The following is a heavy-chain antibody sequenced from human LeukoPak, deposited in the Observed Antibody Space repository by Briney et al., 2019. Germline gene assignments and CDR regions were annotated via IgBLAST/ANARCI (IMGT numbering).Heavy chain of an antibody. Sequence: PGGSLRLSCAASGFTFSSYWMHWVRQAPGKGLVWVSRINSDGSSTSYADSVKGRFTISRDNAKNTLYLQMNSLRAEDTAVYYCAGCTATVTTTSHYFDYWGQGTLVTVSS. CDR2: INSDGSST. V-gene: IGHV3-74*01. D-gene: IGHD4-17*01. CDR1: GFTFSSYW. CDR3: AGCTATVTTTSHYFDY. J-gene: IGHJ4*02.